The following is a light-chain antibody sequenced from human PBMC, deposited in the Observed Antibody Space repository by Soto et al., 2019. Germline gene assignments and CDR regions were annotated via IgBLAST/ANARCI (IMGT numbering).Light chain of an antibody. CDR1: QSVSSRF. CDR2: GAS. V-gene: IGKV3-20*01. J-gene: IGKJ2*01. CDR3: QQYGSSPYT. Sequence: EIVLTQSPGTLSLSPGERATLSCRPSQSVSSRFLAWYQQKPGQAPRLLMYGASNRATGIPDRFSGTGSGTDFTLTISRLEPEDFAVYYCQQYGSSPYTFGLGTKLEIK.